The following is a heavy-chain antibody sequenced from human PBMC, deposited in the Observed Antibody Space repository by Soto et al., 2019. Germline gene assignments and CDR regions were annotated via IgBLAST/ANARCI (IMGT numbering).Heavy chain of an antibody. J-gene: IGHJ1*01. CDR3: AKSGAVADHAEYFQH. Sequence: QVKLVQSGAEVKKPGASVKVSCKASGYTFTSYGIRWVRQAPGQGLAWMGWISAYNGNTNYAQKLQGIVTITTDTSTITAYMELRSLRSDDTAVYYCAKSGAVADHAEYFQHWGQGTLVTVSS. CDR2: ISAYNGNT. D-gene: IGHD6-19*01. CDR1: GYTFTSYG. V-gene: IGHV1-18*04.